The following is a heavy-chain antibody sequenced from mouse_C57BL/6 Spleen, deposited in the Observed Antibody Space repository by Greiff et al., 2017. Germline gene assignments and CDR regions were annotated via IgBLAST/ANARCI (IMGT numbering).Heavy chain of an antibody. CDR2: ISSGSSTI. J-gene: IGHJ4*01. V-gene: IGHV5-17*01. CDR1: GFTFSDYG. D-gene: IGHD2-1*01. Sequence: EVQGVESGGGLVKPGGSLKLSCAASGFTFSDYGMHWVRQAPEKGLDWVAYISSGSSTIYYADTVKGRFTSSRDNAKTTLFLQMTSLRSEDTAMYYCARKGTTQRYYAMDYWGQGTSGTVSS. CDR3: ARKGTTQRYYAMDY.